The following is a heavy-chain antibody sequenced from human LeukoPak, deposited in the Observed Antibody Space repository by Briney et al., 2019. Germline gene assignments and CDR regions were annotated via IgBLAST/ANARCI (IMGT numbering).Heavy chain of an antibody. CDR2: IYTSGST. D-gene: IGHD2-8*01. CDR3: ARECLGYCTNGVCSYYYYYYMDV. J-gene: IGHJ6*03. CDR1: GGSISSGSYY. Sequence: PSETLSLTCTVSGGSISSGSYYWSWIRQPAGKGLEWIGRIYTSGSTNYNPSLKSRVTISVDTSKNQFSLKLSSVTAADTAVYYCARECLGYCTNGVCSYYYYYYMDVWGKGTTVTVSS. V-gene: IGHV4-61*02.